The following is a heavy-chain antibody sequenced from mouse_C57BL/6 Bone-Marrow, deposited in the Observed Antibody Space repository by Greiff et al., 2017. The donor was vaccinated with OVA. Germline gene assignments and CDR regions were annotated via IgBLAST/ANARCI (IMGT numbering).Heavy chain of an antibody. CDR3: ATDGYYFYYAMDY. V-gene: IGHV1-42*01. J-gene: IGHJ4*01. D-gene: IGHD2-3*01. CDR2: INPSTGGT. Sequence: EVKLQESGPELVKPGASVKISCKASGYSFTGYYMNWVKQSPEKSLEWIGEINPSTGGTTYNQKFKAKATLTVDKSSSTAYMQLKSLTSEDSAVYYCATDGYYFYYAMDYWGQGTSVTVSS. CDR1: GYSFTGYY.